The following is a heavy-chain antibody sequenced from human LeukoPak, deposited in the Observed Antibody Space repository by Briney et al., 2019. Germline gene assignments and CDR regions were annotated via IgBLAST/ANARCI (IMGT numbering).Heavy chain of an antibody. J-gene: IGHJ4*02. CDR1: GYTFTSYD. V-gene: IGHV1-8*03. CDR2: MNPNRGNT. Sequence: GASVKVSCKASGYTFTSYDINWVRQATGQGLEWMGWMNPNRGNTGYAQKFQGRVTITRNTSISTAYMELSSLRSEDTAVYYCARGNSGYDLDSPPDYWGQGTLVTVSS. D-gene: IGHD5-12*01. CDR3: ARGNSGYDLDSPPDY.